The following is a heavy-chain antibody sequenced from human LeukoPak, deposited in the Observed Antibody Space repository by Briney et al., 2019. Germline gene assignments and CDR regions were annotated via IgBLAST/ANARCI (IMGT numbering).Heavy chain of an antibody. Sequence: PSETLSLTCTVSGGSISSSSYYWSWIRRPAGKGLEWIGRIYTSGSTTYNPSLKSRVTISVDTSKNQFSLILSSVTATDTALYYCARGVTAAGHFDYWGQGTLVTVSS. V-gene: IGHV4-61*02. CDR2: IYTSGST. D-gene: IGHD6-13*01. J-gene: IGHJ4*02. CDR1: GGSISSSSYY. CDR3: ARGVTAAGHFDY.